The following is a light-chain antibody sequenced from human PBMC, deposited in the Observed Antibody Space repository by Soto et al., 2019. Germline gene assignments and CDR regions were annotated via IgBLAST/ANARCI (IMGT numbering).Light chain of an antibody. V-gene: IGLV2-8*01. CDR2: EVS. J-gene: IGLJ3*02. Sequence: QSVLTEPRSASGSLGQSVTISCTGTSSDVGGYNYVSWYQQHPGKAPKLMISEVSKRPSGVPDRFSGSKSGNTASLTVSGLQAEDEADYYCSSYVGSKVFGGGTKVTVL. CDR3: SSYVGSKV. CDR1: SSDVGGYNY.